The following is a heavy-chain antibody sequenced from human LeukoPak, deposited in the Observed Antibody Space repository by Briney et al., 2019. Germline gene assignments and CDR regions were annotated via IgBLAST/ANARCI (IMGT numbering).Heavy chain of an antibody. D-gene: IGHD3-22*01. CDR3: ASGGGQGDSSGHYVDY. J-gene: IGHJ4*02. CDR1: GGSISSGGYY. V-gene: IGHV4-31*03. CDR2: IYYSGST. Sequence: PSETLSLTCTVSGGSISSGGYYWSWIRQHPGKGLEWIGYIYYSGSTYYNPSLKSRVTISVDTSKNQFSLKLSSVTAADTAVYYCASGGGQGDSSGHYVDYWGQGTLVTVSS.